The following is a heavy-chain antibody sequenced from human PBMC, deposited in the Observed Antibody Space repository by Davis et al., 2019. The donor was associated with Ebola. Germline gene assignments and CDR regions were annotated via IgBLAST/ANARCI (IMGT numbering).Heavy chain of an antibody. J-gene: IGHJ4*02. CDR3: ARERWQQLVSYYFDY. V-gene: IGHV4-34*01. CDR1: GGSFSGYY. CDR2: INHSGST. Sequence: MPGGSLRLSCAVYGGSFSGYYWSWIRQPPGKGLEWIGEINHSGSTNYNPSLKSRVTISVDTSKNQFSLKLSSVTAADTAVYYCARERWQQLVSYYFDYWGQGTLVTVSS. D-gene: IGHD6-13*01.